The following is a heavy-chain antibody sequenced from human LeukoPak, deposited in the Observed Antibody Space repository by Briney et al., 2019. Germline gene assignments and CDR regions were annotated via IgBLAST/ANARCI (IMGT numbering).Heavy chain of an antibody. D-gene: IGHD1-1*01. CDR2: IISIFGTA. V-gene: IGHV1-69*01. CDR1: GGTFSSYA. J-gene: IGHJ4*02. CDR3: ARASTLALQYYFDY. Sequence: GSSVKVSCKASGGTFSSYAISWVRQASGQGLDWMGVIISIFGTANYAQNFQGRVPITADESTSTAYMELSSLRPEDTAVYYCARASTLALQYYFDYWGQGTLVTVSS.